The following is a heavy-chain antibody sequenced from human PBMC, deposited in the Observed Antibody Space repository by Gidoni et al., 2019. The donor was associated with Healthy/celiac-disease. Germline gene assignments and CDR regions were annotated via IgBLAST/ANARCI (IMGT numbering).Heavy chain of an antibody. J-gene: IGHJ4*02. D-gene: IGHD3-22*01. Sequence: QVQLVQSGAEVKTPGASVNVPCKASGYTLSGHYMHWVRQAPGQGLEWMGWINPNSGGTNYAQKFQGRVTMTRDTSISTDYMELSRLRSDDTAVDYCARDGYYDSSGSHGFDYWGQGTLVTVSS. CDR1: GYTLSGHY. CDR3: ARDGYYDSSGSHGFDY. CDR2: INPNSGGT. V-gene: IGHV1-2*02.